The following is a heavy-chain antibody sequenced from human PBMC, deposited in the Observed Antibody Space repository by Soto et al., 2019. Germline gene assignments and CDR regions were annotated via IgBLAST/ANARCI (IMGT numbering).Heavy chain of an antibody. J-gene: IGHJ4*02. Sequence: SETLSLTCAVSGGSISSSNWWSWVRQPPGKGLEWIGEIYHSGSTNYNPSLKSRVTISVDKSKNQFSLKLSSVTAADTAVYYCARTPSPVPAAMGFDYWGQGTLVTVSS. CDR2: IYHSGST. D-gene: IGHD2-2*01. CDR1: GGSISSSNW. V-gene: IGHV4-4*02. CDR3: ARTPSPVPAAMGFDY.